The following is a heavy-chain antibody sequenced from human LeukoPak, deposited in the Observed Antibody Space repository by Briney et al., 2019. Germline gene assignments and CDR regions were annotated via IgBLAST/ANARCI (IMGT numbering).Heavy chain of an antibody. Sequence: SETLSLTCTVSGGSISSSSYYWGWIRQPPGKGLEWIGSIYYSGSTYYNPSLKSRVTISVDTSKNQFSLKLSSVTAADTAVYYCARHIRRITMIVVVSNRFDPWGQGTLVTVSS. V-gene: IGHV4-39*01. CDR3: ARHIRRITMIVVVSNRFDP. CDR1: GGSISSSSYY. J-gene: IGHJ5*02. D-gene: IGHD3-22*01. CDR2: IYYSGST.